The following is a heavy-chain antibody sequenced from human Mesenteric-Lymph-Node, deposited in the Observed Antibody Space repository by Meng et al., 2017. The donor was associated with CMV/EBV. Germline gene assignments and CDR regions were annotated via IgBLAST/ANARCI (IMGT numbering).Heavy chain of an antibody. D-gene: IGHD3-10*01. CDR2: IKLDGSDK. V-gene: IGHV3-7*01. Sequence: GESLKISCAASGFTFNSYWMTWVRQAPGKGLEWVANIKLDGSDKHYVDSVKGRFTISRDNAKNSLYLQMNSLRAEDTALYYCVRGGGAFDMWGQGTTVTVSS. CDR1: GFTFNSYW. J-gene: IGHJ3*02. CDR3: VRGGGAFDM.